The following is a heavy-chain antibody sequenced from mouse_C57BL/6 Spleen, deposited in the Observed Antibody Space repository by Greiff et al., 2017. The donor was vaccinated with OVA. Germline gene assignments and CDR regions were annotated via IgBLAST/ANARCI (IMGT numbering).Heavy chain of an antibody. CDR1: GYTFTDYE. V-gene: IGHV1-15*01. CDR2: IDPETGGT. CDR3: TRNRMDY. Sequence: QVHVKQSGSELVRPGASVTLSCKASGYTFTDYEMHWVKQTPVHGLEWIGAIDPETGGTAYNQKFKGKAILTADKSSSTAYMELRSLTSEDSAVYYCTRNRMDYWGQGTSVTVFS. J-gene: IGHJ4*01.